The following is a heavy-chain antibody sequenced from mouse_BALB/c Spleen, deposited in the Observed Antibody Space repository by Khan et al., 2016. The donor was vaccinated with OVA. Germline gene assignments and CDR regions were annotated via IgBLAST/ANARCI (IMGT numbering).Heavy chain of an antibody. J-gene: IGHJ3*01. CDR2: ISSGGDNT. V-gene: IGHV5-9*03. CDR3: ARSNYGPFAY. D-gene: IGHD1-1*02. CDR1: GFTFSSFT. Sequence: EVELVESWGGLVKPGGSLKLSCAASGFTFSSFTMSWVRQTPEKRLEWVASISSGGDNTYYPDSVKGRFTISRDNAKNNLYLQMSSLRSEDTALYYCARSNYGPFAYWGQGTLVTVSA.